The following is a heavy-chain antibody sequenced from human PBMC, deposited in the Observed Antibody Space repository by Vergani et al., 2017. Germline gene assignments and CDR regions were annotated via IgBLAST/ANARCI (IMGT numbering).Heavy chain of an antibody. CDR1: GYSISSGYY. Sequence: QVQLQESGPGLVKPSETLSLTCAVSGYSISSGYYWGWIRQPPGKGLEWIGSIYHSGSTYYNPSLKSRVTISVDTSKNQFSLKLSSVTAADTAVYYCARLDSSPRGWATWGQGTLVTVSS. CDR3: ARLDSSPRGWAT. CDR2: IYHSGST. V-gene: IGHV4-38-2*01. J-gene: IGHJ4*02. D-gene: IGHD6-19*01.